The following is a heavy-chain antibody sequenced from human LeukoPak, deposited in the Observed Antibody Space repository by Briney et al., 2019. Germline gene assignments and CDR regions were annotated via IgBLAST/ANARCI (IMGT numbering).Heavy chain of an antibody. Sequence: GGSLRLSCAASGFTFSTYAMHWVRQAPGKGLEWVAVISYDGSNKYYADSVKGRFTISRDNSKNTLYLQMNSLRAEDTAVYYCARGESPFDYWGQGTLVTVS. D-gene: IGHD3-10*01. CDR2: ISYDGSNK. J-gene: IGHJ4*02. CDR1: GFTFSTYA. V-gene: IGHV3-30-3*01. CDR3: ARGESPFDY.